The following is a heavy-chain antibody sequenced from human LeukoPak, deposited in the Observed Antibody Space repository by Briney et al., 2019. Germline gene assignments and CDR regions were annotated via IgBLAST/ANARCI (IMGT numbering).Heavy chain of an antibody. CDR1: GFTFSSYG. Sequence: PGRSLRLSCAASGFTFSSYGMHWVRQAPGKGLEWVAVISYDGSNKYYADSVKGRFTISRDNSKNTLYLQMNSLRAEDTAVYYCARSGGYSGYDFQYCFDYWGQGTLVTVSS. CDR3: ARSGGYSGYDFQYCFDY. V-gene: IGHV3-30*03. CDR2: ISYDGSNK. J-gene: IGHJ4*02. D-gene: IGHD5-12*01.